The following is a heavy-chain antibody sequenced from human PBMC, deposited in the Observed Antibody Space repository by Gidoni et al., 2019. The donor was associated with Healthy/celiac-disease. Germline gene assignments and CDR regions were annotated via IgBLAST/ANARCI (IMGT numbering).Heavy chain of an antibody. Sequence: QVQLQEAGPGLVKPAQTLSLTCTVYGGSISSGGYYWSWIRQHPGKGLEWIGYIYYSGSTYSNPSLKSRVTISVDTSKNQFSLKLSSVTAADTAVYYCARGSGRFLEWLLSFDYWGQGTLVTVSS. CDR1: GGSISSGGYY. CDR3: ARGSGRFLEWLLSFDY. V-gene: IGHV4-31*03. D-gene: IGHD3-3*01. CDR2: IYYSGST. J-gene: IGHJ4*02.